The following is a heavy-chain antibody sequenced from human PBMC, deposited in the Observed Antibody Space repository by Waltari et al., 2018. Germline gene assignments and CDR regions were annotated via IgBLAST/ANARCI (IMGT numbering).Heavy chain of an antibody. J-gene: IGHJ4*02. CDR1: GFTFDDYA. D-gene: IGHD3-22*01. CDR3: AKDSDSSGYYYDY. Sequence: EVQLVESGGGLVQPGRSPRLSCAASGFTFDDYAMHWVRQAPGKGLEWVSGISWNSGSIGYADSVKGRFTISRDNAKNSLYLQMNSLRAEDTALYYCAKDSDSSGYYYDYWGQGTLVTFSS. CDR2: ISWNSGSI. V-gene: IGHV3-9*01.